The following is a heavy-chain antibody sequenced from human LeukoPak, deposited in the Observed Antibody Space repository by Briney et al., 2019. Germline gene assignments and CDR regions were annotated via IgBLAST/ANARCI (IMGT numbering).Heavy chain of an antibody. V-gene: IGHV4-59*11. Sequence: SETLSLTCTVSGGSISSHYWSWIRQPPGKGLEWIGYIYYSGNTNYNPSLKSRVTISVDTSKNQFSLKLSSVTAADTAVYYCARRKLVGASPFDYWGQGTLVTVSS. D-gene: IGHD1-26*01. J-gene: IGHJ4*02. CDR3: ARRKLVGASPFDY. CDR1: GGSISSHY. CDR2: IYYSGNT.